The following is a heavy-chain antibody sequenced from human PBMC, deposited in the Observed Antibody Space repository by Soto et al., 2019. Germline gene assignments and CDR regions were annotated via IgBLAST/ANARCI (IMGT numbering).Heavy chain of an antibody. CDR2: IYWDDDK. V-gene: IGHV2-5*02. CDR1: GFSLSTSGVG. D-gene: IGHD2-2*01. Sequence: QITLKESGPTLVKPTQTLTLTCTFSGFSLSTSGVGVGWIRQPPGKALEWLALIYWDDDKRYSPSLKSRLTITKDTSKNQVVLTMTTMDPVDTATYYCAHSAGYCSSTSCYPIFDYWGQGTLVTVSS. J-gene: IGHJ4*02. CDR3: AHSAGYCSSTSCYPIFDY.